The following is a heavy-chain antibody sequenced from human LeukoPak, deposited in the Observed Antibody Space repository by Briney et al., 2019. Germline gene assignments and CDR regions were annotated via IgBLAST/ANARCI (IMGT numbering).Heavy chain of an antibody. CDR2: IIPIFGTA. D-gene: IGHD2-2*01. Sequence: RASVKVSCKASGGTFSSYAISWVRQAPGQGLEWMGGIIPIFGTANYAQKFQGRVTITADKSTSTAYMELSSLRSEDTAVYYCARVRYCSSTSCYFGGLYYYGMDVWGKGTTVTVSS. J-gene: IGHJ6*04. CDR3: ARVRYCSSTSCYFGGLYYYGMDV. V-gene: IGHV1-69*06. CDR1: GGTFSSYA.